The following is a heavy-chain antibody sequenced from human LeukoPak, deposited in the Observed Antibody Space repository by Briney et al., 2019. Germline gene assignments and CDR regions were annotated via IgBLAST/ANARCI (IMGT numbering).Heavy chain of an antibody. J-gene: IGHJ4*02. CDR3: AKDFYRRSWALFDY. CDR2: ISWNSGSI. V-gene: IGHV3-9*01. CDR1: GFTFDDYA. Sequence: GGSLRLSCAASGFTFDDYAMHWVRQAPGKGLEWVSGISWNSGSIGYADSVKGRFTISRDNAKNSLYLQMNSLRAEDTALYYCAKDFYRRSWALFDYWGQGSLVTVS. D-gene: IGHD2-15*01.